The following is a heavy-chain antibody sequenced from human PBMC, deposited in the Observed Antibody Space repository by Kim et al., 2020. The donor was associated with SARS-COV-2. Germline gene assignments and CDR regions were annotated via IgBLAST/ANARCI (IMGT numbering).Heavy chain of an antibody. D-gene: IGHD4-17*01. CDR1: GFTFSSYG. J-gene: IGHJ4*02. Sequence: GGSLRLSCAASGFTFSSYGMHWVRQAPGKGLEWVAVISYDGSNKYYADSVKGRFTISRDNSKNTLYLQMNSLRAEDTAVYYCARDARPSDYGDYMDYWGQGTLVTVSS. CDR3: ARDARPSDYGDYMDY. V-gene: IGHV3-33*05. CDR2: ISYDGSNK.